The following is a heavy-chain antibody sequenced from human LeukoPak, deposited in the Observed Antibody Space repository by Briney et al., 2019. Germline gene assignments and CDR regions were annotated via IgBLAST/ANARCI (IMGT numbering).Heavy chain of an antibody. Sequence: SVKVSCKASGYTFINYGISWVRQAPGQGLEWMGRIIPILGIANYAQKFQGRVTITADKSTSTAYMELSSLRSEDTAVYYCAREGVLRYFDWGDNWFDPWGQGTLVTVSS. CDR1: GYTFINYG. J-gene: IGHJ5*02. CDR3: AREGVLRYFDWGDNWFDP. CDR2: IIPILGIA. D-gene: IGHD3-9*01. V-gene: IGHV1-69*04.